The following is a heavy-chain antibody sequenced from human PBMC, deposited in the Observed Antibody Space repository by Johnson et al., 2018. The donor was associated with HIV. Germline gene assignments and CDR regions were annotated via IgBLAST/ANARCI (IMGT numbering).Heavy chain of an antibody. Sequence: QVQLVESGGGLVTPGGSLRLSCAASGFTFSDFFMSWIRQAPGKGLEWVAYMSTSGSTKFYADSVKGRFTISRDNAKNSLYLQMNSLRAEDTAVYYCARLRAEAQFDAFDIWGQGTMVTVSS. CDR1: GFTFSDFF. CDR2: MSTSGSTK. J-gene: IGHJ3*02. V-gene: IGHV3-11*04. CDR3: ARLRAEAQFDAFDI. D-gene: IGHD5-24*01.